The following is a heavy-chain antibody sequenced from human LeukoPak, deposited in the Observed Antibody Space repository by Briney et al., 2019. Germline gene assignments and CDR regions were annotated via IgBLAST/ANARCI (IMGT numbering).Heavy chain of an antibody. Sequence: GGSLRLSCAASGFTFNIYAMNWVRQAPGKRLEWVAAISGSGVSTRDADSVKGRFTISRDNSKNTLYLQMSSLRAEDTAVYYCAKDHMSSPVTYGYSFDSWGQGTLVTVSS. V-gene: IGHV3-23*01. CDR3: AKDHMSSPVTYGYSFDS. CDR1: GFTFNIYA. CDR2: ISGSGVST. D-gene: IGHD5-18*01. J-gene: IGHJ4*02.